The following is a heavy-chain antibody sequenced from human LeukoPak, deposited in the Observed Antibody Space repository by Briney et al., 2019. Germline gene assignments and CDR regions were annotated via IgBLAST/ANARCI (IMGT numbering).Heavy chain of an antibody. CDR3: ARGRYSAGDNWFDP. V-gene: IGHV4-59*01. J-gene: IGHJ5*02. D-gene: IGHD3-9*01. CDR2: IYYSGST. Sequence: SETLSLTCTVSGVSISSYYWSWIRQPPGKGLEWIGNIYYSGSTKYNPSLKSRVTISVDTSKNHFSLNLSSVTAADTAVYYCARGRYSAGDNWFDPWGQGTLVTVSS. CDR1: GVSISSYY.